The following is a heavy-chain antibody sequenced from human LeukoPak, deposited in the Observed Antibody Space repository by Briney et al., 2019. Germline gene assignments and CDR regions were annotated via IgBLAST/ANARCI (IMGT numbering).Heavy chain of an antibody. D-gene: IGHD3-10*01. Sequence: SETLSLTCAVYGGSFSGYYWSWIRQPPGKGLEWIGEINHSGSTNYNPSLKSRVTISVDTSKNQFSLKLSSVTAADTAVYYCARLLVVRGTPYYYYYMDVWGKGTRVTISS. CDR3: ARLLVVRGTPYYYYYMDV. V-gene: IGHV4-34*01. J-gene: IGHJ6*03. CDR1: GGSFSGYY. CDR2: INHSGST.